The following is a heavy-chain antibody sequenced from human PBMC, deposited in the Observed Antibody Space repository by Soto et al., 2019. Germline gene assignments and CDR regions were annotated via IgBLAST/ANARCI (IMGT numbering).Heavy chain of an antibody. CDR2: IYYSGST. V-gene: IGHV4-59*01. CDR1: GGSFSGYY. J-gene: IGHJ6*03. Sequence: SETLSLTCAVYGGSFSGYYWSWIRQPPGKGLEWIGYIYYSGSTNYNPSLKSRVTISVDTSKNQFSLKLSSVTAADTAVYYCARDRGDFWSGNSYYYYMDVWGKGTTVTVSS. CDR3: ARDRGDFWSGNSYYYYMDV. D-gene: IGHD3-3*01.